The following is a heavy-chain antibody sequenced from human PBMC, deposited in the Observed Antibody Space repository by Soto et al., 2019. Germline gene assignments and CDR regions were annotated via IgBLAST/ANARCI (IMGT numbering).Heavy chain of an antibody. CDR3: AKSYDSSGIFDY. CDR1: GFTFSSYA. Sequence: GSLRLSCAASGFTFSSYAMSWVRQAPGKGLEWVSAISGSGGSTYYADSVKGRFTISRDNSKNTLYLQMNSLRAEDTAVYYCAKSYDSSGIFDYWGQGTLVTVSS. D-gene: IGHD3-22*01. CDR2: ISGSGGST. V-gene: IGHV3-23*01. J-gene: IGHJ4*02.